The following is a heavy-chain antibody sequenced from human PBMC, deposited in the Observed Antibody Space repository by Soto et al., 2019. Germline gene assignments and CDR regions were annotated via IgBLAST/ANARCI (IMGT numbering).Heavy chain of an antibody. CDR2: IESSRT. CDR3: ARSGTGYGTIVDY. CDR1: GGSISGYY. Sequence: SETLSLTCTVSGGSISGYYWSWIRQPPGRGLEWIGFIESSRTNYNPSLKSRVTISLDMSKSQYSLMLSSVTAADTAIYYCARSGTGYGTIVDYWGQGTLVTVSS. V-gene: IGHV4-4*08. J-gene: IGHJ4*02. D-gene: IGHD5-12*01.